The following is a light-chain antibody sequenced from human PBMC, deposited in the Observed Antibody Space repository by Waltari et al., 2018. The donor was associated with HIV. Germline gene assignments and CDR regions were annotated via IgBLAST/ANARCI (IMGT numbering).Light chain of an antibody. CDR1: QSVSNSY. Sequence: IVLTQSPGTLSLSPGERAPLSCRASQSVSNSYLAWYQQKPGQAPRLLIFGASVRATGIPDRFTGSESGTDFTLTISRLEPEDFAVYYCQQYDDSPWTFGQGTKVDIK. V-gene: IGKV3-20*01. CDR3: QQYDDSPWT. J-gene: IGKJ1*01. CDR2: GAS.